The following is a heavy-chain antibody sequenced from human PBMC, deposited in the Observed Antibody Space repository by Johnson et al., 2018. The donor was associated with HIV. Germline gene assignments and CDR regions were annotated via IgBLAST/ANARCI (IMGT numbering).Heavy chain of an antibody. J-gene: IGHJ3*02. CDR1: GFTFSSYG. D-gene: IGHD3-10*01. CDR2: IWYDGSNK. V-gene: IGHV3-33*01. CDR3: ARGAWFGETDAFDI. Sequence: QVQLLESGGGVVQPGRSLRLSCAASGFTFSSYGMHWVRQAPCKGLEWVAVIWYDGSNKYYADSVKCRFNISRDNSKNTLYLQMNRLRAEDTAVYYCARGAWFGETDAFDIWGQGTMVTVSS.